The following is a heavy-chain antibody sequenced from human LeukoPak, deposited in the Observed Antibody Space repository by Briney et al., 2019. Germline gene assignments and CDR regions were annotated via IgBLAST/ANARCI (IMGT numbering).Heavy chain of an antibody. Sequence: PGGSLRLSCAASGFTFDDYTMHWVRQAPGKGLEWVSLISWNSGSIGYADSVKGRFTISRDNAKNSLYLQMNSLRAEDTALYYCAKEPFRSDWLGYFDYWGQGTLVTVSS. CDR1: GFTFDDYT. CDR2: ISWNSGSI. CDR3: AKEPFRSDWLGYFDY. V-gene: IGHV3-9*01. J-gene: IGHJ4*02. D-gene: IGHD6-19*01.